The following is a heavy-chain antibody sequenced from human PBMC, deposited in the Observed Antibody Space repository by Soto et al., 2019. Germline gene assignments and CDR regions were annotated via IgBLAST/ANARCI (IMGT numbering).Heavy chain of an antibody. CDR2: IYYSGST. D-gene: IGHD3-22*01. Sequence: QVQLQESGPGLVKPSQTLSLTCTVSGGSISSGGYYWSWIRQHPGKGLEWIGYIYYSGSTYYSPSLQSRVTISVATSKNPFSLKLSSVTAADTAVYYCARGGGSGYSFDYWGQGTLVTVSS. J-gene: IGHJ4*02. V-gene: IGHV4-31*03. CDR1: GGSISSGGYY. CDR3: ARGGGSGYSFDY.